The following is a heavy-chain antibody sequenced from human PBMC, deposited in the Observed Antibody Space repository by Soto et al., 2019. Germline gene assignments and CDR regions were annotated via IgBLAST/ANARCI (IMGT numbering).Heavy chain of an antibody. CDR3: ARAGDFWSGHYKGVTGPNWFDP. CDR1: GGTFSSYA. J-gene: IGHJ5*02. V-gene: IGHV1-69*13. Sequence: SVKVSCKASGGTFSSYAISWVRQAPGQGLEWMGGIIPIFGTANYAQKFQGRVTITADESTSTAYMELSSLRSEDTAVYYCARAGDFWSGHYKGVTGPNWFDPCGQGNLVTVSS. CDR2: IIPIFGTA. D-gene: IGHD3-3*01.